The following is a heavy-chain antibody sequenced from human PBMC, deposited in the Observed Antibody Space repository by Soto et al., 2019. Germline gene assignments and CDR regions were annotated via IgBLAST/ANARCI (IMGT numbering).Heavy chain of an antibody. J-gene: IGHJ6*02. Sequence: QVQLVQSGAGVKKPGSSVKVSCTASGVTFSSYAISWVRQAPGQGLEWMGGVIPIFGTANYAQKFQSRVTITADETTSTADKELSSVRSEDTAVYYCAREMSIMITCGGVNLGYYGMDVWGQGTTVTVSS. CDR1: GVTFSSYA. V-gene: IGHV1-69*01. CDR3: AREMSIMITCGGVNLGYYGMDV. CDR2: VIPIFGTA. D-gene: IGHD3-16*01.